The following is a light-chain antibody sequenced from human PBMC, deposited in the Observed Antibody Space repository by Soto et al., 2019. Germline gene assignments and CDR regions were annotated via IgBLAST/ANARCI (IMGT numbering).Light chain of an antibody. V-gene: IGKV3-15*01. J-gene: IGKJ2*01. CDR1: QSVSSN. CDR2: GAS. CDR3: QQYNNWPPYT. Sequence: EIVMTQSPATLSVSPGERVTLSCRASQSVSSNLAWYQQKPGQAPRLLIYGASTRATGIPARFSGSGSGTEFTLTISRLQSEDFAFYYCQQYNNWPPYTFGQGTKLEIK.